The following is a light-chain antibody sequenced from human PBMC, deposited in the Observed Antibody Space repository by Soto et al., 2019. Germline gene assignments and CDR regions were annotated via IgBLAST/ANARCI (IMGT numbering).Light chain of an antibody. Sequence: TGWSQSPGTLSLYPGERATLSCRASQSVSNNYLAWYQQKPGQAPRFLNYGASRRAPGIPDRFSGSGSGTDFTLTISRLEPEDLAVYYCQQYGRSPLTFSQGAEVDI. CDR2: GAS. V-gene: IGKV3-20*01. CDR1: QSVSNNY. J-gene: IGKJ1*01. CDR3: QQYGRSPLT.